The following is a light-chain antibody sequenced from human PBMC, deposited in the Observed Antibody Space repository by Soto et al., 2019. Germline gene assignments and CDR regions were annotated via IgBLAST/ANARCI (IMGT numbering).Light chain of an antibody. CDR3: QQYHTYWT. Sequence: DIQLTQSPSFLSASVGARVTITCRASQGISSYLAWYQQKPGKAPNLLIFDASSLENGVPSRFSGSGSGTEFTLTITGLQPDDFATYYCQQYHTYWTFGQGTKVDIK. J-gene: IGKJ1*01. CDR1: QGISSY. CDR2: DAS. V-gene: IGKV1-9*01.